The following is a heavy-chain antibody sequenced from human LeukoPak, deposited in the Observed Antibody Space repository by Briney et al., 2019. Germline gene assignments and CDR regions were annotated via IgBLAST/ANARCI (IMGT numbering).Heavy chain of an antibody. D-gene: IGHD4-17*01. CDR1: GYTFTSYG. V-gene: IGHV1-18*01. CDR2: ISAYNGNT. J-gene: IGHJ5*02. Sequence: ASVKVSCKASGYTFTSYGISWVRQAPGQGLEWMGWISAYNGNTNYAQKLQGRVTMTTDTSTSTAYMELRSLRSDDTAVYYCARPLTTVTGTNWFDPWGQGTLVTVSS. CDR3: ARPLTTVTGTNWFDP.